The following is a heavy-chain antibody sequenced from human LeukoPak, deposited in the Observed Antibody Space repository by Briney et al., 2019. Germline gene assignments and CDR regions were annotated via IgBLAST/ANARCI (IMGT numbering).Heavy chain of an antibody. J-gene: IGHJ4*02. CDR1: GGSISSGSYY. CDR3: ARDQRYCSGGSCYSKPADY. CDR2: IYTSGST. D-gene: IGHD2-15*01. Sequence: SQTLSLTCTVSGGSISSGSYYWSWIRQPARKGLEWIGRIYTSGSTNYNPSLKSRVTISVDTSKNQFSLKLSSVTAADTAAYYCARDQRYCSGGSCYSKPADYWGQGTLVTFSS. V-gene: IGHV4-61*02.